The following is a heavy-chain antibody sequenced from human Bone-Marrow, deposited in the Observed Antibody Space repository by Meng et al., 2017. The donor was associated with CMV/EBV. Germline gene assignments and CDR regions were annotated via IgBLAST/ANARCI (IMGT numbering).Heavy chain of an antibody. J-gene: IGHJ1*01. CDR1: RFPFSSYS. Sequence: GGSLRLSCAASRFPFSSYSIHWVRQAPGKGLEWVAVISNDGSNKYYAGSVKGRLTISRDNSKNTLYLQMNSLRAEDTAFYYCARGGPSILVPARPWLWGQGTLVTVSS. CDR3: ARGGPSILVPARPWL. V-gene: IGHV3-30*03. CDR2: ISNDGSNK. D-gene: IGHD2-2*01.